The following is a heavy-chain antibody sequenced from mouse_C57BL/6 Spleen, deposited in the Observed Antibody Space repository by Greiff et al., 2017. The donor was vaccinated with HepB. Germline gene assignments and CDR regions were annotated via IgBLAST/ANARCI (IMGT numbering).Heavy chain of an antibody. CDR2: IYPGDGDT. J-gene: IGHJ2*01. CDR3: ARGYDGYFFDY. CDR1: GYAFSSSW. Sequence: QVQLQQSGPELVKPGASVKISCKASGYAFSSSWMNWVKQRPGKGLEWIGRIYPGDGDTNYNGKFKGKATLTADKSSSTAYMQRSSLTSEDSAVYFCARGYDGYFFDYWGQGTTLTVSS. V-gene: IGHV1-82*01. D-gene: IGHD2-3*01.